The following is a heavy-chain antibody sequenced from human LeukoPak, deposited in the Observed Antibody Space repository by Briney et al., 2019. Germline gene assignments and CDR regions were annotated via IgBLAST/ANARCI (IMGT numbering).Heavy chain of an antibody. CDR3: ARDRYYYDSSGYPLLNY. CDR2: IRYDGSNK. D-gene: IGHD3-22*01. J-gene: IGHJ4*02. V-gene: IGHV3-30*02. Sequence: GGSLRLSCAASGFTFSRYGMHWVRQAPGKGLEWVAFIRYDGSNKYYGDSVKGRLTISRDNSKNTLYLQMNSLRAEDTAVYYCARDRYYYDSSGYPLLNYWGQGTLVTVSS. CDR1: GFTFSRYG.